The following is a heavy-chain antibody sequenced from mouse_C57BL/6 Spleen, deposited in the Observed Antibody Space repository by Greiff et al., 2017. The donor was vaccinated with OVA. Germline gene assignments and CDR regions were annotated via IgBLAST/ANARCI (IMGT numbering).Heavy chain of an antibody. Sequence: EVHLVESGGGLVKPGGSLKLSCAASGFTFSDYGMHWVRQAPEKGLEWVAYISSGSSTIYYADTVKGRFTISRDNAKNTLFLQMTSLRSEDTAMYYCASSYYGSSRYFDVWGTGTTVTVSS. D-gene: IGHD1-1*01. CDR1: GFTFSDYG. J-gene: IGHJ1*03. CDR2: ISSGSSTI. V-gene: IGHV5-17*01. CDR3: ASSYYGSSRYFDV.